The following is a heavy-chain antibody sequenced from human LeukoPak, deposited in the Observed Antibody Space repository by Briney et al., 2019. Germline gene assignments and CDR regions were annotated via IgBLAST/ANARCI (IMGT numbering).Heavy chain of an antibody. J-gene: IGHJ4*02. V-gene: IGHV3-48*01. CDR2: ISLSSSSI. CDR1: GFTFSNYN. CDR3: AREPTYSSSWYTNCDY. Sequence: GGSLRLSCAASGFTFSNYNMNWARQAPGKGLEWVSYISLSSSSIYYADSVKGRFTISRDNAKNSLYLQMNSLRAEDTAVYYCAREPTYSSSWYTNCDYWGQGTLVTVSS. D-gene: IGHD6-13*01.